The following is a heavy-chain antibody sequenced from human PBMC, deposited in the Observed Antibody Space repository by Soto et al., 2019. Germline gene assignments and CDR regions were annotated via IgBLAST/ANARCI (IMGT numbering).Heavy chain of an antibody. CDR1: GGSISSSSYF. Sequence: SETLSLTCTVSGGSISSSSYFWGWIRQPPGKGLEWIGSIYYSGGTYYNPSLKSRVTISVDTSKNQFSLKLSSVTAADTAVYYCASVNILTGYYLDQWGQGTLVTVSS. D-gene: IGHD3-9*01. J-gene: IGHJ4*02. V-gene: IGHV4-39*01. CDR2: IYYSGGT. CDR3: ASVNILTGYYLDQ.